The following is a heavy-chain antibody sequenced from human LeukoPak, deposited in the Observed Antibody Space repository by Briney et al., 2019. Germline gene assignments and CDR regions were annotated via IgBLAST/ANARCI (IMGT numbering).Heavy chain of an antibody. CDR3: ARDWSRTLDY. J-gene: IGHJ4*02. CDR2: IKQDGSEK. Sequence: PGGSLRLSCAASGFTFSSHWMSWVRQAPGKGLEWVANIKQDGSEKYYVDSVKGRFTISRDNAKNSLYLQMNSLRAEDTAVYYCARDWSRTLDYWGQGTLVTVSS. V-gene: IGHV3-7*01. CDR1: GFTFSSHW.